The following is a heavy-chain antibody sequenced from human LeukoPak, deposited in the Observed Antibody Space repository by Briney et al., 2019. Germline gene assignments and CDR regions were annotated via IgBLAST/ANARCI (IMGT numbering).Heavy chain of an antibody. CDR2: IYPGDSHT. J-gene: IGHJ4*02. CDR1: GYSSTSYW. CDR3: ARRDSSSKHFDY. Sequence: KPLNISCKGSGYSSTSYWIGGVRQMPGKGLEWKGIIYPGDSHTRYGPSFQGQVTNSADKSISTAYVQWSSLKASVTAMYYCARRDSSSKHFDYWGQGTLVTVSS. V-gene: IGHV5-51*01. D-gene: IGHD6-13*01.